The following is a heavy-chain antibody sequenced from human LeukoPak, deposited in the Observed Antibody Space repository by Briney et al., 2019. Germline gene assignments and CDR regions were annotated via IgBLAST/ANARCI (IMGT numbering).Heavy chain of an antibody. J-gene: IGHJ6*02. V-gene: IGHV3-43*02. CDR3: AKDAPASSSGYYYYIGMDV. CDR1: GFTFADYA. D-gene: IGHD6-6*01. Sequence: GGSLRLSCTASGFTFADYAMHWVRQAPGKGLEWVSLISGDGETIYYADSVKGRFTISRDNSKNSLYLQMNSLRTEDTALYYCAKDAPASSSGYYYYIGMDVWGQGTLVTVSS. CDR2: ISGDGETI.